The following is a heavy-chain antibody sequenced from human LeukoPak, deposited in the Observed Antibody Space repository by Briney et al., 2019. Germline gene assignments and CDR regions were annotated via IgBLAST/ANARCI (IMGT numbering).Heavy chain of an antibody. CDR3: ARDSHPKGGLWFRVYNWFDP. D-gene: IGHD3-10*01. Sequence: SETLSLTCTVSGGSISSYYWSWIRQPPGKGLEWIGYIYYSGSTNYNPSLKSRVTMSVDTSKNQFSLKLSSVTAADTAVYYCARDSHPKGGLWFRVYNWFDPWGQGTLVTVSS. V-gene: IGHV4-59*12. J-gene: IGHJ5*02. CDR1: GGSISSYY. CDR2: IYYSGST.